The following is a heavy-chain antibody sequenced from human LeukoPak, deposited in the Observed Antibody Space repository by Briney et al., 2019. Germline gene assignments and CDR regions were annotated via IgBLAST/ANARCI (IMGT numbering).Heavy chain of an antibody. CDR2: ISGSGGST. Sequence: GGTLRLSCAASGFTFSNYAMSWVRQAPGKGLEWVSGISGSGGSTYYADSVKGRFTISRDNAKNSLYLQMNSLRDEDTAIYYCARQGGGVTVTRLDFWGQGTLVTVSS. CDR1: GFTFSNYA. D-gene: IGHD3-16*01. J-gene: IGHJ4*02. CDR3: ARQGGGVTVTRLDF. V-gene: IGHV3-23*01.